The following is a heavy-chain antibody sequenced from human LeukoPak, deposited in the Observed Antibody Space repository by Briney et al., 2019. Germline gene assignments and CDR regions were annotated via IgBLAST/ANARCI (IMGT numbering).Heavy chain of an antibody. CDR1: GGSFSGYY. Sequence: SETLSLTCAVYGGSFSGYYWSWIRQPPGKGLEWIGEINHSGSTYYNPSLKSRVTISVDTSKNQFSLKLSSVTAADTAVYYCARDREYYYDSSGYYSDAFDIWGQGTMVTVSS. J-gene: IGHJ3*02. V-gene: IGHV4-34*01. CDR3: ARDREYYYDSSGYYSDAFDI. CDR2: INHSGST. D-gene: IGHD3-22*01.